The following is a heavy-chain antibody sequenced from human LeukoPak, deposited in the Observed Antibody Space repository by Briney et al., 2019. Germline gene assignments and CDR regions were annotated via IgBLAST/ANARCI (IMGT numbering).Heavy chain of an antibody. CDR3: ARRFDSTFDY. V-gene: IGHV3-7*01. J-gene: IGHJ4*02. D-gene: IGHD2/OR15-2a*01. CDR1: GFTFSDYY. CDR2: INQDGREK. Sequence: GGSLRLSCAASGFTFSDYYMSWIRQAPGKGLEWVANINQDGREKYYVDSVKGRFTRSRDNAKNSLYLQMNSLRAEDTAVYYCARRFDSTFDYWGQGTLVTVSS.